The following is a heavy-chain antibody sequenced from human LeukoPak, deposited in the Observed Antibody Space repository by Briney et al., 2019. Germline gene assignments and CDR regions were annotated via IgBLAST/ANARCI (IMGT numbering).Heavy chain of an antibody. J-gene: IGHJ5*02. CDR3: AKDLVAARPSWFDP. V-gene: IGHV3-74*01. D-gene: IGHD6-6*01. Sequence: GGSLTLSCAASGFTFSSYWMHWVRQAPGQGLVWVSRINSDGSSTSYADSVKGRFTISRDNAKNTLYLQMNSLRAEDTAVYYCAKDLVAARPSWFDPWGQGTLVTVSS. CDR1: GFTFSSYW. CDR2: INSDGSST.